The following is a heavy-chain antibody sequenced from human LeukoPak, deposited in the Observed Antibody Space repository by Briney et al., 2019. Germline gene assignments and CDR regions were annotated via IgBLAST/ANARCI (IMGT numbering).Heavy chain of an antibody. CDR2: IIPIFGTA. V-gene: IGHV1-69*13. D-gene: IGHD1-26*01. J-gene: IGHJ6*02. CDR3: ARVEWELLGGNYYYGMDV. CDR1: GGTFSSYV. Sequence: SVKVSCKASGGTFSSYVISWVRQAPGQGLEWMGGIIPIFGTANYAQKFQGRVTITADESTSTAYMELSSLRSEDTAVYYCARVEWELLGGNYYYGMDVWGQGTTVTVSS.